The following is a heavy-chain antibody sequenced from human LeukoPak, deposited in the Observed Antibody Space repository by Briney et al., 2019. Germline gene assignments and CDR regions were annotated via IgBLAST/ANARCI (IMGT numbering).Heavy chain of an antibody. J-gene: IGHJ4*02. V-gene: IGHV1-2*02. D-gene: IGHD3-16*02. CDR3: ARVAYDYVWGSYRSPFYYFDY. Sequence: ASVKVSCKASGYTFADYYLHGVRQAPGRGLEGMGWIDSNSDATHNTQELQDTVTMPRDPYISRVYLEERRLISTDAAVYYCARVAYDYVWGSYRSPFYYFDYWGQGTLVTVSS. CDR2: IDSNSDAT. CDR1: GYTFADYY.